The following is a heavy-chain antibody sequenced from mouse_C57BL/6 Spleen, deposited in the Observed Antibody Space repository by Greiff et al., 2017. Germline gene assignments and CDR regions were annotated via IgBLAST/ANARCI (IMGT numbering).Heavy chain of an antibody. CDR1: GYTFTDYE. CDR2: IDPETGGT. J-gene: IGHJ1*03. V-gene: IGHV1-15*01. Sequence: VHLVESGAELVRPGASVTLSCKASGYTFTDYEMHWVKQTPVHGLEWIGAIDPETGGTAYNQKFKGKAILTADKSSSTAYMELRSLTSEDSAVYYCTRGGVTSRYFDVWGTGTTVTVSS. D-gene: IGHD2-5*01. CDR3: TRGGVTSRYFDV.